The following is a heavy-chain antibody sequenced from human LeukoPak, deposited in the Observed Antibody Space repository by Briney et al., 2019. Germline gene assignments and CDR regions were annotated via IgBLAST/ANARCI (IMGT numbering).Heavy chain of an antibody. V-gene: IGHV4-59*01. Sequence: SETLSLTCTVSGGSISSYYWSWIRQPPGKGLEWIGYIYYSGSTNYNPSLKSRVTISVDTSKNQFSLKLSSVTAADTAVYYCARSGYSSSWYPIYYYYGMDVWGQGTAVTVPS. J-gene: IGHJ6*02. CDR1: GGSISSYY. CDR2: IYYSGST. D-gene: IGHD6-13*01. CDR3: ARSGYSSSWYPIYYYYGMDV.